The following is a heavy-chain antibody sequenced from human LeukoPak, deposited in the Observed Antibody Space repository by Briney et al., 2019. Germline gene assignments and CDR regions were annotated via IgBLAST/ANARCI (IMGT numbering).Heavy chain of an antibody. CDR2: ISHDGSNK. CDR1: GFIFNTYG. V-gene: IGHV3-30*18. D-gene: IGHD4-11*01. Sequence: GRSLRLSCAASGFIFNTYGMHWVRQAPGKGLEWVAVISHDGSNKDYSDSVKGRFTISRDNSRSTLYLQMNSLRVEDTAVYYCANDYSNYYSYGMDVWGQGTTVTVSS. J-gene: IGHJ6*02. CDR3: ANDYSNYYSYGMDV.